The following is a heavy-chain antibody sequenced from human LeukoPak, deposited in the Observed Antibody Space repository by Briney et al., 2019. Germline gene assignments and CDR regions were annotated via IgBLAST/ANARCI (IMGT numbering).Heavy chain of an antibody. D-gene: IGHD1-26*01. CDR1: GFTFSSYW. J-gene: IGHJ4*02. V-gene: IGHV3-30*03. CDR2: ISYDGSNK. Sequence: GGSLRLSCAASGFTFSSYWMHWVRQAPGKGLEWVAVISYDGSNKYYADSVKGRFTISRDNSKNTLYLQMNSLRAEDTAVYYCATPIVGATVFDYWGQGTLVTVSS. CDR3: ATPIVGATVFDY.